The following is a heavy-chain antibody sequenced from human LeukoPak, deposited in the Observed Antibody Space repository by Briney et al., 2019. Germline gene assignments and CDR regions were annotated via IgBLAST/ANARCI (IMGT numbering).Heavy chain of an antibody. J-gene: IGHJ4*02. Sequence: GGSLRLSCAASGFTFSDYYMSWIRQAPGKGLEWVSYISSSGSTIYYADSVKGRFTISRDNAKNSLYLQMNSLRAEDTAVYYCARDFGYSSGWDKIGPATPVTQRPAVDYWGQGTLVTVSS. D-gene: IGHD6-19*01. CDR2: ISSSGSTI. V-gene: IGHV3-11*01. CDR3: ARDFGYSSGWDKIGPATPVTQRPAVDY. CDR1: GFTFSDYY.